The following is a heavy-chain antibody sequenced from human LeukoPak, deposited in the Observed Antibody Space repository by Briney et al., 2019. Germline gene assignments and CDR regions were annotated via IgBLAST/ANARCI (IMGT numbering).Heavy chain of an antibody. V-gene: IGHV3-30*03. CDR3: ARDRLNRAYCGNDCYSAAFDY. CDR1: GFTFSSYW. D-gene: IGHD2-21*02. Sequence: GGSLRLSCAASGFTFSSYWMGWVRQAPGKGLEWLATISRDGKRQFYTDSVKGRFTISRDDSRNTLYLQMNSLRPEDTAVYYCARDRLNRAYCGNDCYSAAFDYWGQGTLVTVSS. CDR2: ISRDGKRQ. J-gene: IGHJ4*02.